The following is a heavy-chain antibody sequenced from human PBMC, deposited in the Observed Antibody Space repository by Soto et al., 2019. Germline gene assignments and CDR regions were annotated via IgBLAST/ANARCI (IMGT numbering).Heavy chain of an antibody. D-gene: IGHD4-17*01. CDR1: GDSVSSNSAA. J-gene: IGHJ4*02. V-gene: IGHV6-1*01. CDR2: TYYRSKWLY. CDR3: AGDPGYGFGFDW. Sequence: PSQTLSLTCAIAGDSVSSNSAAWNCIRQSPSRGLEWLGRTYYRSKWLYESAVSVQSRITINPDTSKNQFSLQLKSVTPDDTAIYYCAGDPGYGFGFDWWGLGILVTVS.